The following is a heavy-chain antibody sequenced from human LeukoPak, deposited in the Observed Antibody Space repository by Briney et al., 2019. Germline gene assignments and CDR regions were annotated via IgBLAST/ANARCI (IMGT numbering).Heavy chain of an antibody. Sequence: GGSLRLSCAASGFTFSSYGMSWVRQAPGKGLEWVSAISGSGGSTYYADSVKGRFTISRDNSKNTLYLQMNSLRAEDTAVYYCAKGIYYYDSSGSFDYWGQGTLVTVSS. CDR2: ISGSGGST. V-gene: IGHV3-23*01. CDR1: GFTFSSYG. J-gene: IGHJ4*02. CDR3: AKGIYYYDSSGSFDY. D-gene: IGHD3-22*01.